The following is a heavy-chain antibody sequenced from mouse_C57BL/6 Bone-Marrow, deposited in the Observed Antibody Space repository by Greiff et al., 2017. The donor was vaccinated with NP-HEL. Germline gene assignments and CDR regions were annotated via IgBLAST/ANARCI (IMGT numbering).Heavy chain of an antibody. CDR3: ARRVSTMFTTGAMGY. V-gene: IGHV1-64*01. D-gene: IGHD2-2*01. CDR2: IHPNSGST. CDR1: GYTFTSYW. Sequence: QVQLQQPGAELVKPGASVKLSCKASGYTFTSYWMHWVKQRPGQGLEWIGMIHPNSGSTNYNEKFKSKATLTVDKSSSTAYMQLSSLTSEDSAVYYCARRVSTMFTTGAMGYRGQGTSVTVSA. J-gene: IGHJ4*01.